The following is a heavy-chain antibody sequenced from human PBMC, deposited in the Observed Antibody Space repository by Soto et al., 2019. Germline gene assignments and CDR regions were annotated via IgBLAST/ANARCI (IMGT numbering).Heavy chain of an antibody. CDR3: AGSSGYTGYFQH. V-gene: IGHV4-30-4*01. Sequence: QVQLQESGPGLVKPSQTLSLTCTVSGGSISSGDYYWSWIRQPLGKGLEWVGYIYYSRSTYFNPSLKRRVTKSVDTSKNQFSLKLSSVTAADTAVYYCAGSSGYTGYFQHWGQGTLVTVSS. CDR2: IYYSRST. CDR1: GGSISSGDYY. D-gene: IGHD3-22*01. J-gene: IGHJ1*01.